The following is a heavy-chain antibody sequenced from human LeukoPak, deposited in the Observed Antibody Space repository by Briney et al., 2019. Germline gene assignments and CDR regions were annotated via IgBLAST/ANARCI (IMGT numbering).Heavy chain of an antibody. CDR1: GYTFTNYY. V-gene: IGHV1-46*01. Sequence: ASVKVSCKTSGYTFTNYYMHWVRQAPGQGLEWKGIINPSGGSTSYAQKFQGRVTMTRDTSTSTVYMELSSLRSEDTAVYYCTRERERGTYFIWGQGTLVTVSS. D-gene: IGHD3-10*01. CDR2: INPSGGST. CDR3: TRERERGTYFI. J-gene: IGHJ4*02.